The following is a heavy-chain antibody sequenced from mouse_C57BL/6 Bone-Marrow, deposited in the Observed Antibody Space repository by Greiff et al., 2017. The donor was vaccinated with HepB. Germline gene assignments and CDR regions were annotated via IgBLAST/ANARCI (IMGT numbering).Heavy chain of an antibody. CDR2: IRNKANGYTT. CDR3: ARNYGSSYRWYFDV. Sequence: DVQLVESGGGLVQPGGSLSLSCAASGFTFTDYYMSWVRQPPGKALEWLGFIRNKANGYTTEYSASVKGRFTISRDNSQSILYLKMNALRAEDSATYYCARNYGSSYRWYFDVGGTGTTVTVSS. D-gene: IGHD1-1*01. J-gene: IGHJ1*03. V-gene: IGHV7-3*01. CDR1: GFTFTDYY.